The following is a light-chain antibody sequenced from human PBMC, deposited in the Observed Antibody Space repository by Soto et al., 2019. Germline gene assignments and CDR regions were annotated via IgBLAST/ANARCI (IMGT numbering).Light chain of an antibody. CDR2: KSS. V-gene: IGKV1-5*03. CDR3: QQFNTSPWT. Sequence: DIQMTQSPSTLSASEVARVTMTSRASQSVSIWLAWYQQKPGRAPKLLIYKSSILESGVPSRFSGSGSGTEFTLTISSLQPDDFATYYCQQFNTSPWTFGQGTKVDI. CDR1: QSVSIW. J-gene: IGKJ1*01.